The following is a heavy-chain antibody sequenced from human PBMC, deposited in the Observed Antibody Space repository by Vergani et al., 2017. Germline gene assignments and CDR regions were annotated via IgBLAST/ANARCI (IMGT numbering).Heavy chain of an antibody. D-gene: IGHD6-13*01. CDR1: GFSFGNYA. CDR2: IKEDGSET. J-gene: IGHJ4*02. CDR3: ARLGLTASRREAPVFDY. Sequence: VKLEESGGGVVQPGRSLRLSCAASGFSFGNYAMHWVRQAPGKGLEWVANIKEDGSETFYVDSVMGRFTISRDNAKNSLYLQMNSLRAEDTAVYFCARLGLTASRREAPVFDYWGQGTLVTVSS. V-gene: IGHV3-7*01.